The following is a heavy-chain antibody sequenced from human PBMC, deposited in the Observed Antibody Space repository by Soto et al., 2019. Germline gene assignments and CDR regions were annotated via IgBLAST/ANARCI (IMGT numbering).Heavy chain of an antibody. V-gene: IGHV4-61*01. Sequence: PSETLSLTCTVSGGSVSSGSYYWSWIRQPPGKGLEWIGYIYYSGSTNYNPSLKSRVTISVDTSKNQFSLKLSSVTAADTAVYYCASFPPRWDDSSGYYRYWGQGTLVTVSS. CDR3: ASFPPRWDDSSGYYRY. D-gene: IGHD3-22*01. J-gene: IGHJ4*02. CDR2: IYYSGST. CDR1: GGSVSSGSYY.